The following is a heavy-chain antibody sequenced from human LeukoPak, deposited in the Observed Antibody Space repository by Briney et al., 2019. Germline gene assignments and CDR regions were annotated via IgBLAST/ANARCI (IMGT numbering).Heavy chain of an antibody. CDR3: ARHVGYGNNWFDP. D-gene: IGHD5-18*01. CDR1: GGSISSYY. Sequence: SETLSLTCTVSGGSISSYYWSWIRQPPGKGLEWIGYIYYSGSTNSNPSPKSRVTISVDTSKNQFSLKLRSLTAADTDVYYCARHVGYGNNWFDPWGQGTLVTVSS. V-gene: IGHV4-59*08. CDR2: IYYSGST. J-gene: IGHJ5*02.